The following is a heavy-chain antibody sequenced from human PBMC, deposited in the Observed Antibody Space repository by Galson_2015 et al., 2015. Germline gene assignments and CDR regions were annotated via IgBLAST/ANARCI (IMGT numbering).Heavy chain of an antibody. J-gene: IGHJ4*02. CDR1: GGTFSSYA. V-gene: IGHV1-69*06. D-gene: IGHD4-17*01. Sequence: SVKVSCKASGGTFSSYAISWVRQAPGQGLEWMGGIIPIFGTANYAQKFQGRVMITADKSTSTAYMELSSLRSEDTAVYYCARAMWYGDPVPFDYWGQGTLVTVSS. CDR2: IIPIFGTA. CDR3: ARAMWYGDPVPFDY.